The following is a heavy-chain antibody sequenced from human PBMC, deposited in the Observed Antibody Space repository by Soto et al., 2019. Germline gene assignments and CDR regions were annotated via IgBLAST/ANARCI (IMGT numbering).Heavy chain of an antibody. CDR3: AKGIKWGGMTTIHYFDS. D-gene: IGHD4-17*01. CDR1: GFTVDDYA. J-gene: IGHJ4*02. CDR2: ISWNSETI. Sequence: EVQLVESGGGLVQPGRSLRLSCAASGFTVDDYAMHWVRQAPGKGLEWVSGISWNSETIDYADSVKGRFTISRDNAKSSLFLQMNRLRPHDTALYSCAKGIKWGGMTTIHYFDSWGQGTLVTVSS. V-gene: IGHV3-9*01.